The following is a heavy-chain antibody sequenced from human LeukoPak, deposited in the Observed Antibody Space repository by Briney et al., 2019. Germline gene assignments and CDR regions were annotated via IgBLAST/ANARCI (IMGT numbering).Heavy chain of an antibody. J-gene: IGHJ4*02. CDR1: GGSISSSTYY. D-gene: IGHD5-12*01. CDR2: IHYSGRT. V-gene: IGHV4-39*07. Sequence: SETLSLTCTVSGGSISSSTYYWGWIRQPPGKGLEWIGTIHYSGRTYYNPSLKSRVTISLDTPKNQFSLRLNSVTAADTAVYYCARGVAGYGPYDYWGQGTLVTVSS. CDR3: ARGVAGYGPYDY.